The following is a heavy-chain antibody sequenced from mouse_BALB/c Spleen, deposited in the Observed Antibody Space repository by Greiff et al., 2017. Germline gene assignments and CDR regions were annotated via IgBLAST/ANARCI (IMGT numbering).Heavy chain of an antibody. V-gene: IGHV1-69*02. CDR2: IYPSDSYT. Sequence: QVQLQQPGAELVRPGASVKLSCKASGYTFTSYWINWVKQRPGQGLEWIGNIYPSDSYTNYNQKFKDKATLTVDKSSSTAYMQLSSPTSEDSAVYYCTRSDYDYDGWFAYWGQGTLVTVSA. D-gene: IGHD2-4*01. J-gene: IGHJ3*01. CDR3: TRSDYDYDGWFAY. CDR1: GYTFTSYW.